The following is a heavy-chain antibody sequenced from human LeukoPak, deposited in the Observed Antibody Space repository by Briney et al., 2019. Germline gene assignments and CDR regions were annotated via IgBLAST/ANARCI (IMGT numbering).Heavy chain of an antibody. CDR3: ARDPLYCSSTSCQAYDY. CDR2: IIPIFGTA. CDR1: GGTFSSYA. D-gene: IGHD2-2*01. V-gene: IGHV1-69*06. J-gene: IGHJ4*02. Sequence: SVKVSCKASGGTFSSYAISWVRQAPGQGLEWMGGIIPIFGTANYAQKFQGRVTITADKSTSTAYMELSSLRSDDTAVYYCARDPLYCSSTSCQAYDYWGQGTLVTVSS.